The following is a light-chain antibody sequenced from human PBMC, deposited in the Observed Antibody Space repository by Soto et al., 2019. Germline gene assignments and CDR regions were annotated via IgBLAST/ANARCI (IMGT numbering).Light chain of an antibody. CDR1: QTISRW. J-gene: IGKJ3*01. CDR3: QHYNTYSEA. V-gene: IGKV1-5*03. Sequence: DIQMTQSTSTLSVSVVDRFIITCRDSQTISRWVAWYQQKPWKAPKLLIYKASTLKRGVPSRFSGSRSGTVFALTTSSLQPDDFDTYYFQHYNTYSEAFAHVTKVDIK. CDR2: KAS.